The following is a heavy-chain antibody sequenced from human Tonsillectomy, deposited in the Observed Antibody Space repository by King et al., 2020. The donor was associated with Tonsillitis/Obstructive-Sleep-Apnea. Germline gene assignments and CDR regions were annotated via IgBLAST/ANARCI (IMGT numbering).Heavy chain of an antibody. CDR3: ARRDDSSGSYYYYVVDV. CDR1: GYSFTSYW. CDR2: IDPSDSYT. J-gene: IGHJ6*02. D-gene: IGHD3-22*01. Sequence: QLVQSGAEVKKSGESLRISCKGSGYSFTSYWISWVRQMPGKGLEWMGRIDPSDSYTNYSPSFQVHVTISADKSISTAYLQWSSLKASDTAMYYCARRDDSSGSYYYYVVDVWGQGTTVTVSS. V-gene: IGHV5-10-1*01.